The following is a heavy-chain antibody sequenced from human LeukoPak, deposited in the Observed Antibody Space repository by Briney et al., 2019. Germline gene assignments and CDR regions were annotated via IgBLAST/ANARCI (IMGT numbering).Heavy chain of an antibody. CDR2: ISAYNGNT. J-gene: IGHJ4*02. V-gene: IGHV1-18*01. CDR3: ARSPITNTAMATYYFDY. D-gene: IGHD5-18*01. CDR1: GYTFTSYG. Sequence: ASVKVSCKASGYTFTSYGISWVRQAPGQGLEWMGWISAYNGNTNYAQKLQGRVTMTTDTSTSTAYMELRSQRSDDTAVYYCARSPITNTAMATYYFDYWGQGTLVTVSS.